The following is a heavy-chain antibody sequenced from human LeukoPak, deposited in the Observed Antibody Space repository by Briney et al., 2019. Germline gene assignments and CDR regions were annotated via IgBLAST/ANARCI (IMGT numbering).Heavy chain of an antibody. CDR1: GFTFSSYG. CDR2: ISYDGSNK. Sequence: PGGSLRLSCAASGFTFSSYGMHWVRQAPGKGLEWVAVISYDGSNKYYADSVKGRFTISRDNSKNTLYLQMNSLRAEDTAVYYCAKDSSSSLYYFDYWGQGTLVPVSS. D-gene: IGHD6-6*01. V-gene: IGHV3-30*18. J-gene: IGHJ4*02. CDR3: AKDSSSSLYYFDY.